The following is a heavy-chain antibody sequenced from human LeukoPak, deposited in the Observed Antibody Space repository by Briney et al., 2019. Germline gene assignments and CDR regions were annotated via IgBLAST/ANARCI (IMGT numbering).Heavy chain of an antibody. CDR2: IRYDGSNK. CDR3: AKDGSIAAAGTFDY. D-gene: IGHD6-13*01. V-gene: IGHV3-30*02. Sequence: PGGSLRLSCAASGFTFSSYGMHWVRQAPGKGLEWVAFIRYDGSNKYYADSVKGRFTISRDNSKNTLYLQMNSLRAEDTAVYYCAKDGSIAAAGTFDYWGQGTPVTVSS. CDR1: GFTFSSYG. J-gene: IGHJ4*02.